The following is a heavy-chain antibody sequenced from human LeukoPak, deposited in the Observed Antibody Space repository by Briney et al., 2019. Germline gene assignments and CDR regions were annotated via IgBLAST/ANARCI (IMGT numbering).Heavy chain of an antibody. V-gene: IGHV3-7*04. J-gene: IGHJ6*02. Sequence: LEWVASINHNGNVNYYVDSVKGRFTISRDNAKNSLYLQMSNLRAEDTAVYFCARGGGLDLWGQGATVTVSS. CDR2: INHNGNVN. CDR3: ARGGGLDL.